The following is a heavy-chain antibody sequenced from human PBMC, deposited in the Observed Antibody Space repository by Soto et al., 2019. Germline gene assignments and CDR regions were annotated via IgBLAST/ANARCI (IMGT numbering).Heavy chain of an antibody. D-gene: IGHD2-15*01. CDR3: ARDRDMNGMDV. V-gene: IGHV3-7*01. CDR2: IKHDGSEK. J-gene: IGHJ6*02. CDR1: GFTFNYYW. Sequence: EVQLVESGGGLVQPGGSLRLSCAASGFTFNYYWMRWVRQAPGKGLEWVANIKHDGSEKYYVDSVKGRFTVSRDNARNSLYLQMHSLRAGDTAMYYCARDRDMNGMDVWGQGTTVTVSS.